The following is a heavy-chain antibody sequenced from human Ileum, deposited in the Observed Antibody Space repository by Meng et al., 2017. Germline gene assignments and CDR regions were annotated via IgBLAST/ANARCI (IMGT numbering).Heavy chain of an antibody. Sequence: GESLKISCAASGFSFSNYAMAWVRQAPGKGLEWVSSSGSLDYTYYAASVKGRFTISRDHSKNTLHLEMNNLGAEDTAVYYCVKWASSGWYEFRYFDSWGPGTLVTVSS. CDR2: SSGSLDYT. CDR1: GFSFSNYA. D-gene: IGHD6-19*01. CDR3: VKWASSGWYEFRYFDS. J-gene: IGHJ4*02. V-gene: IGHV3-23*01.